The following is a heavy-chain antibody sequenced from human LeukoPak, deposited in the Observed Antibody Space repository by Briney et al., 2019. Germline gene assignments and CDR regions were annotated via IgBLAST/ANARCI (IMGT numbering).Heavy chain of an antibody. CDR1: GGSISSGSYY. J-gene: IGHJ6*03. Sequence: SETLSLTCTVSGGSISSGSYYWSWIRQPAGKGLEWIGRIHTSGSTNYNPSLKSRVTIAVDTSKNQFSLKLSSVTAADTAVYYCRASYCSSTNCWDYYYYMDVWGKGTTVTVSS. V-gene: IGHV4-61*02. CDR2: IHTSGST. CDR3: RASYCSSTNCWDYYYYMDV. D-gene: IGHD2-2*01.